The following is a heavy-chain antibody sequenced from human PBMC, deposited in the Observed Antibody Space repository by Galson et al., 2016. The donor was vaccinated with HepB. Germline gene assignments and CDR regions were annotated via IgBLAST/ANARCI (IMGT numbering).Heavy chain of an antibody. Sequence: SVKVSCKASGYTFTTYGISWVRQAPGQGLEWMGWISAYSGNTNYAQKLQGRVTMTTDTSTRTAYMELRSLRSDDTAVYYCARVKWLRSPFDMWGQGTMVTVSS. J-gene: IGHJ3*02. V-gene: IGHV1-18*01. CDR1: GYTFTTYG. CDR2: ISAYSGNT. D-gene: IGHD5-12*01. CDR3: ARVKWLRSPFDM.